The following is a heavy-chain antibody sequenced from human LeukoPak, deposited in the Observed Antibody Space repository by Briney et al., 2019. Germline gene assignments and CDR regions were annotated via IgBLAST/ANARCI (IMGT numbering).Heavy chain of an antibody. Sequence: SETLSLTCTVSGGSISSYYWSWIRQPPGKGLEWIGSIYHSGSTYYNPSLKSRITISVDTPKNQFSLKLSSVTAADTAVYYCARRHIVANAFDIWGQGTMVTVSS. CDR2: IYHSGST. J-gene: IGHJ3*02. V-gene: IGHV4-59*08. D-gene: IGHD2-21*01. CDR1: GGSISSYY. CDR3: ARRHIVANAFDI.